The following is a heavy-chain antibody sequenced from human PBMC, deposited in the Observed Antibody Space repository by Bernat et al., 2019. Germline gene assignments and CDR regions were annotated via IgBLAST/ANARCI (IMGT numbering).Heavy chain of an antibody. D-gene: IGHD3-10*01. J-gene: IGHJ5*02. CDR1: GFIFSSYA. Sequence: QVQLVESGGGVVQPGRSLRLSCAASGFIFSSYAMHWVRQAPGKGLEWVAVISYDGSNKYYADSVKGRFTISRDNSKNTLYLQMNSLRAEDTAVYYCARVMYGSGSYWFDPWGQGTLVTVSS. CDR3: ARVMYGSGSYWFDP. V-gene: IGHV3-30-3*01. CDR2: ISYDGSNK.